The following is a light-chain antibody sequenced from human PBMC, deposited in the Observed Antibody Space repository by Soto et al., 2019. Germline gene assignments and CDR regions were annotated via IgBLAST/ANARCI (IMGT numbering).Light chain of an antibody. V-gene: IGKV3-20*01. CDR1: QSVTSNY. CDR3: QQYGSSPWT. Sequence: EIVLTQSPGTLSLSPGERATLSCRVSQSVTSNYIAWYQQKPGQAPRVLIYGASSRATGIPDRFSGSGSGTDFTLTISRLEPEDFAVYYCQQYGSSPWTFGQGTKVDIK. CDR2: GAS. J-gene: IGKJ1*01.